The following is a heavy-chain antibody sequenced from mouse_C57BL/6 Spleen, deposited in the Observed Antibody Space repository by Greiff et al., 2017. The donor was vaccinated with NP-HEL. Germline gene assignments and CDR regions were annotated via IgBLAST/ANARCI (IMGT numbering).Heavy chain of an antibody. J-gene: IGHJ2*01. V-gene: IGHV3-6*01. CDR3: ARDHYGSSYGELRFDY. D-gene: IGHD1-1*01. CDR1: GYSITSGYY. CDR2: ISYDGSN. Sequence: ESGPGLVKPSQSLSLTCSVTGYSITSGYYWNWIRQFPGNKLEWMGYISYDGSNNYNPSLKNRISITRDTSKNQFFLKLNSVTTEDTATYYCARDHYGSSYGELRFDYWGQGTTLTVSS.